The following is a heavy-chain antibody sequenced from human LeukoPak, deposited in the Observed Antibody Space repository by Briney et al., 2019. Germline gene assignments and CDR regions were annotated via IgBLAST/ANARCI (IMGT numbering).Heavy chain of an antibody. Sequence: ASVKVSCKASGGTFSSYAISWVRQAPGQGLEWMGGIIPIFGTANYAQKFQGRVTITADESTSTAYMELSSLRSEDTAVYYCAGLDRYCSSTSCLPYYYYGMDVWGQGTTVTVSS. CDR2: IIPIFGTA. V-gene: IGHV1-69*13. CDR3: AGLDRYCSSTSCLPYYYYGMDV. J-gene: IGHJ6*02. CDR1: GGTFSSYA. D-gene: IGHD2-2*01.